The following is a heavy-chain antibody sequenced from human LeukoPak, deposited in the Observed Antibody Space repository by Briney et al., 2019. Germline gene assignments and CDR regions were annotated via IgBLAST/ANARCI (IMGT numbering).Heavy chain of an antibody. CDR1: GVTFSSYS. J-gene: IGHJ5*02. CDR2: ISSSRSNI. Sequence: GGSLRLSCAASGVTFSSYSMNWVRQAPGKGLEWVSSISSSRSNIYYADSVKGRFIISRDNAKNSLYLQMTSLRVEGTAVYYCARDLCSSCGWFDPWGQGTLVTVSS. V-gene: IGHV3-21*01. CDR3: ARDLCSSCGWFDP. D-gene: IGHD2-2*01.